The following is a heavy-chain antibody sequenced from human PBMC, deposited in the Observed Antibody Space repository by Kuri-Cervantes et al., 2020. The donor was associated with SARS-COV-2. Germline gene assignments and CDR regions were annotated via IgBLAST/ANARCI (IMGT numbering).Heavy chain of an antibody. Sequence: GGSLRLSCAASGFTFSSYSMNWVRQAPGKGLEWVSYISSSSSTIYYADSVKGRFTISRNNAKNSLYLQMNSLRDEDTAVYYCARDVWSGYYYGMDVWGQGTTVTVSS. CDR1: GFTFSSYS. CDR2: ISSSSSTI. J-gene: IGHJ6*02. D-gene: IGHD3-3*01. CDR3: ARDVWSGYYYGMDV. V-gene: IGHV3-48*02.